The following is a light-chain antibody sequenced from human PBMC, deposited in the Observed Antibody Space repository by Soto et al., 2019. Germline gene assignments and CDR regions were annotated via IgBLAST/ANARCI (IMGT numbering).Light chain of an antibody. CDR2: GAS. CDR3: QQSYSTPAWT. Sequence: EIEVTQSPSSLSASLGDRVTISCRASQSFSNNLNWYQQKAGTAPKLLIYGASSLQSGVPSRFSGSRSGTDFTLTISSLVPEDFATYYCQQSYSTPAWTFGQGTKVDIK. CDR1: QSFSNN. J-gene: IGKJ1*01. V-gene: IGKV1-39*01.